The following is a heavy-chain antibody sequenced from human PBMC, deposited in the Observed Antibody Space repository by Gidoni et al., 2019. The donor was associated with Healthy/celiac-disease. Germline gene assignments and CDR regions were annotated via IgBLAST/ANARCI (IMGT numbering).Heavy chain of an antibody. J-gene: IGHJ6*02. D-gene: IGHD2-15*01. CDR1: GGTFSSYT. V-gene: IGHV1-69*02. CDR2: IIPILGIS. CDR3: ATYCSGGSCNYGMDV. Sequence: QVQLVQSGAEVKKPGSSVKVSCKASGGTFSSYTISWVRQAPGPGLEWMGRIIPILGISNYAQKFQGRVTITADKSTSTAYMELSSLRSEDTAVYYCATYCSGGSCNYGMDVWGQGTTVTVSS.